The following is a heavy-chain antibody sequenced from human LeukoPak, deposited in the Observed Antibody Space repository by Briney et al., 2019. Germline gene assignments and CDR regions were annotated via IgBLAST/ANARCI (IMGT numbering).Heavy chain of an antibody. CDR3: AASSVDIVLAGFDY. V-gene: IGHV4-59*08. CDR2: IYYGGRT. J-gene: IGHJ4*02. CDR1: GDSISSSY. Sequence: TSETLSLTCTVSGDSISSSYWSWIRQPPGKGPECIGYIYYGGRTNYNPSLRSRVTISLDTSRNQFSLKLRSVTAADTAVYYCAASSVDIVLAGFDYWGQGILVTVSS. D-gene: IGHD2-8*02.